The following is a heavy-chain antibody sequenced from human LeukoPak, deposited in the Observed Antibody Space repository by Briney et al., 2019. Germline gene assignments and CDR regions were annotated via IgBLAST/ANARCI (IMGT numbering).Heavy chain of an antibody. V-gene: IGHV4-34*01. CDR2: INHSGST. CDR1: GGSFSGYY. Sequence: PSETLSLTCAVYGGSFSGYYWSWIRQPPGKGLEWTGEINHSGSTNYNPSLKSRVTISVDTSKNQFSLKLSSVTAADTAVYYCARGSLFLWFDPWGQGTLVTVSS. J-gene: IGHJ5*02. D-gene: IGHD3-10*02. CDR3: ARGSLFLWFDP.